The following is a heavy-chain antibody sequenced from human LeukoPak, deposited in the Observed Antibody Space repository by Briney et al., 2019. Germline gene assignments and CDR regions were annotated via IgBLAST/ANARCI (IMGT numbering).Heavy chain of an antibody. J-gene: IGHJ4*02. Sequence: GGSLRLSCAASGFSFSGHWMRWARQLPGKGLVWVSRISPTGSTTSYADSVKGRFTVSRDNAKNTLYLQVNNLRAEDTAVYYCARGPSSNWSGLDFWGQGTLLTVSS. CDR2: ISPTGSTT. CDR1: GFSFSGHW. V-gene: IGHV3-74*01. D-gene: IGHD6-13*01. CDR3: ARGPSSNWSGLDF.